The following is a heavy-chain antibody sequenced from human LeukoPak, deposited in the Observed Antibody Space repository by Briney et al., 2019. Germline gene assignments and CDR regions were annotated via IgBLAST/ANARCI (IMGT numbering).Heavy chain of an antibody. V-gene: IGHV4-31*03. D-gene: IGHD6-19*01. Sequence: PSETLSLTCTVSGGSISSGGYYWSWLRQHPGTGLEWLGYIYYSGSTYYNPSLKSRVTISVDTSKNQFSLKLSSVTAADTAVYYCARALSQARSGWYPYYFDYWGQGTLVTVSS. CDR2: IYYSGST. CDR3: ARALSQARSGWYPYYFDY. J-gene: IGHJ4*02. CDR1: GGSISSGGYY.